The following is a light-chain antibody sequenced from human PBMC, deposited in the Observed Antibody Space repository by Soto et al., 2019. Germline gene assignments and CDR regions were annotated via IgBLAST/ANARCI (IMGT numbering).Light chain of an antibody. Sequence: IVMTQSPAALSVSPGESATLSCRASQNIYSNIAWYQQRPGQAPRLLIYRASTRAPGVPARFSGSGSGTDFTLTISSLQSEDFAVYSCLQYHNLWAFGRGTTVDIK. V-gene: IGKV3-15*01. CDR2: RAS. CDR3: LQYHNLWA. CDR1: QNIYSN. J-gene: IGKJ1*01.